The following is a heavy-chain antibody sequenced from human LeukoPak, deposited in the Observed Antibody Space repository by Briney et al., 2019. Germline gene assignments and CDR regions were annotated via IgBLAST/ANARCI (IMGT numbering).Heavy chain of an antibody. CDR1: GFTFSSYA. J-gene: IGHJ4*02. D-gene: IGHD3-10*01. Sequence: GGSLRLSCAASGFTFSSYAMSWVRQAPGKGLEWVSAISGSGGSTHYADSVKGRFTISRDNSKNTLYLQMNSLRAEDTAVYYCAKSPEAYYYGSGSYSYFDYWGQGTLVTVSS. V-gene: IGHV3-23*01. CDR3: AKSPEAYYYGSGSYSYFDY. CDR2: ISGSGGST.